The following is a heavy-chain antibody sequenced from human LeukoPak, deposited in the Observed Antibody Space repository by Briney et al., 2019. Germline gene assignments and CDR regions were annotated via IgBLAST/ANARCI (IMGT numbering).Heavy chain of an antibody. CDR3: ARAYGSGSYSQD. CDR2: IIPIFGTA. CDR1: GGTFSSYA. D-gene: IGHD3-10*01. J-gene: IGHJ4*02. V-gene: IGHV1-69*13. Sequence: GASVKVSCKASGGTFSSYAISWVRQAPGQGLEWMGGIIPIFGTANYAQKFQGRVTITADESTSTAYMELSSLRSEDTAVYYCARAYGSGSYSQDWGQGTLVTVSS.